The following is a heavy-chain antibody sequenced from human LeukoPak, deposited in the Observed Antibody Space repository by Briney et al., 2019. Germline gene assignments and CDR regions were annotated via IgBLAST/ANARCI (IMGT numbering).Heavy chain of an antibody. CDR1: GESLSKYY. V-gene: IGHV4-34*01. CDR3: ASSVGSTGY. D-gene: IGHD1-26*01. Sequence: SETLSLTCTVSGESLSKYYWTWIRQSPGKGLEWIGEINHRGSTNLNPSLKSRVTLSVDTSKHQFSLKLTSVTAADAAVYYCASSVGSTGYWGQGTLVTVSS. CDR2: INHRGST. J-gene: IGHJ4*02.